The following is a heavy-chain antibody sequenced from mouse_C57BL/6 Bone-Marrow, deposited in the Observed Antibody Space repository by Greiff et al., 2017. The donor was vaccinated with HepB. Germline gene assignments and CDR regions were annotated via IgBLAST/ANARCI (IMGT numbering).Heavy chain of an antibody. J-gene: IGHJ2*01. D-gene: IGHD1-1*01. Sequence: VKLQESGPGLVQPSQSLSITCTVSGFSLTSYGVHWVRQSPGKGLEWLGVIWRGGSTDYNAAFMSRLSITKDNSKSQVFFKMNSLQADDTAIYYCAKGGTVVATGFDYWGQGTTLTVSS. CDR2: IWRGGST. V-gene: IGHV2-5*01. CDR3: AKGGTVVATGFDY. CDR1: GFSLTSYG.